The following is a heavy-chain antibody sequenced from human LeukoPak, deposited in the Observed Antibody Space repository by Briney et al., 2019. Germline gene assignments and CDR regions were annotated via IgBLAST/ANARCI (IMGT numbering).Heavy chain of an antibody. CDR1: GFTFSSYW. CDR2: ISSSSSTI. V-gene: IGHV3-48*04. CDR3: ARGGVVEPFDY. D-gene: IGHD3-22*01. J-gene: IGHJ4*02. Sequence: PGGSLRLSCAASGFTFSSYWMSWVRQAPGKGLEWVSYISSSSSTIYYADSVEGRFTISRDNAKNSLYLQMNSLRAEDTAVYYCARGGVVEPFDYWGQGTLVTVSS.